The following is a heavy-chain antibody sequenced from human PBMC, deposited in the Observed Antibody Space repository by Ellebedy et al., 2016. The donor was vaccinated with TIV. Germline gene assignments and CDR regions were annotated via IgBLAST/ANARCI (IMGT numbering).Heavy chain of an antibody. CDR3: ARGYCSGGSCYHIDY. CDR1: GGSISSYY. CDR2: IYTSGST. J-gene: IGHJ4*02. Sequence: SETLSLTXTVSGGSISSYYWSWIRQPAGKGLEWIGRIYTSGSTNYNPSLKSRVTMSVDTSKNQFSLKLSSVTAADTAVYYCARGYCSGGSCYHIDYWGQGTLVTVSS. D-gene: IGHD2-15*01. V-gene: IGHV4-4*07.